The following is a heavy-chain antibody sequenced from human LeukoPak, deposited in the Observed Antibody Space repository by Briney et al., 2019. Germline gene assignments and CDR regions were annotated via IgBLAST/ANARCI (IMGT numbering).Heavy chain of an antibody. Sequence: PGGSLRLSCAASGFTFSRYGMHWVRQAPGKGLEWVAFIRYDGSNKYYADSVKGRFTISRDNSKNTLYLQMNSLRPEDTALYYCAKDGASCGADCFYWYFDLWGRGTLVPVS. D-gene: IGHD2-21*01. CDR3: AKDGASCGADCFYWYFDL. J-gene: IGHJ2*01. CDR1: GFTFSRYG. CDR2: IRYDGSNK. V-gene: IGHV3-30*02.